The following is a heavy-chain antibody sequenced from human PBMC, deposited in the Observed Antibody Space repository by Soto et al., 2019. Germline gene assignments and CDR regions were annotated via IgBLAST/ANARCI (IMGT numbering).Heavy chain of an antibody. CDR1: GFTFSSYA. Sequence: PGGSLRLSCVASGFTFSSYAMSWVRQAPGKGLEWVSAISGSGGSTYYADSVKGRFTISRDNSKNTLYLQMNSLRAEDTAVYYCAKAKGHCSGGSCYSGSSPYFDYWGQGTLVTVSS. V-gene: IGHV3-23*01. J-gene: IGHJ4*02. CDR3: AKAKGHCSGGSCYSGSSPYFDY. CDR2: ISGSGGST. D-gene: IGHD2-15*01.